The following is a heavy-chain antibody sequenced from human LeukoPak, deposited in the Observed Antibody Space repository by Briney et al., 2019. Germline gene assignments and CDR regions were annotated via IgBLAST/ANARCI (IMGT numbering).Heavy chain of an antibody. J-gene: IGHJ6*02. V-gene: IGHV4-34*01. D-gene: IGHD3-10*01. Sequence: SETLSLTCAVSGGSFSGYYWSWIRQPPGKGLEWIGEINHSGSTNYNPSLKSRVTISVDTSKNQFSLKLSSVTAADTAVYYCARGPYGSGSYYNYYYYGMDVWGQGTTVTVSS. CDR3: ARGPYGSGSYYNYYYYGMDV. CDR1: GGSFSGYY. CDR2: INHSGST.